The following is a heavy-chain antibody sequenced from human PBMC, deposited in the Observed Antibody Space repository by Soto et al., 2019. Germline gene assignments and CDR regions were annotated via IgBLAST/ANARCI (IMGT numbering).Heavy chain of an antibody. Sequence: QVQLQESGPGLVKPSETLSLTCTVSGGSISSYYWSRIRQPPGKGLEWIGYIYYSGSTNYNPSLKSRVTISVDTSKNQFSLKLSSVTAADTAVYYCARRWGATFDYWGQGTLVTVSS. CDR2: IYYSGST. V-gene: IGHV4-59*08. D-gene: IGHD1-26*01. CDR1: GGSISSYY. CDR3: ARRWGATFDY. J-gene: IGHJ4*02.